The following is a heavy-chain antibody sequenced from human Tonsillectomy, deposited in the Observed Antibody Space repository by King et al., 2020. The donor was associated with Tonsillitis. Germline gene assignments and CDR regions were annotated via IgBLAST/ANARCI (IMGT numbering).Heavy chain of an antibody. Sequence: VQLVESGGGLVQPGGSLRLSCAASGFTFSDYSMVWVRQAAGKGLDWGSYISSSSTIYADSVKGRFTISRDTAKTSLHLQMNSLRAEDTAVYNCERDSGVTGADDYWGRGTLVIVSS. D-gene: IGHD3-3*01. CDR2: ISSSST. J-gene: IGHJ4*02. CDR3: ERDSGVTGADDY. V-gene: IGHV3-48*01. CDR1: GFTFSDYS.